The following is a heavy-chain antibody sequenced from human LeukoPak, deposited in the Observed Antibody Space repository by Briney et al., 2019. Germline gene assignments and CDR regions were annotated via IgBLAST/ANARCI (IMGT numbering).Heavy chain of an antibody. CDR3: AKDPRGYSYGYFDY. D-gene: IGHD5-18*01. Sequence: GGSLRLSCAASGFTFSSYEMNWVRQAPGKGLEWVSYISSSGSTIYYADSVKGRFTISRDNAKNSLYLQMNSLRAEDTAVYYCAKDPRGYSYGYFDYWGQGTLVTVSS. CDR2: ISSSGSTI. V-gene: IGHV3-48*03. J-gene: IGHJ4*02. CDR1: GFTFSSYE.